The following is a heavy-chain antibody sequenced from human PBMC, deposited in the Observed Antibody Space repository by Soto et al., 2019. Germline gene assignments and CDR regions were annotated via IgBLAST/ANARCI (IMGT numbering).Heavy chain of an antibody. CDR2: IYYSGST. CDR1: GGSISSGGYS. D-gene: IGHD4-17*01. CDR3: ARHGDSSYYFDS. V-gene: IGHV4-31*11. Sequence: PSETLSLTCAVSGGSISSGGYSWSWIRQPPGKGLEWIGYIYYSGSTHYNPSLKSRVTISGDTSNNQFSLKLASVIAADTAMYYCARHGDSSYYFDSWGQGTLVTVSS. J-gene: IGHJ4*02.